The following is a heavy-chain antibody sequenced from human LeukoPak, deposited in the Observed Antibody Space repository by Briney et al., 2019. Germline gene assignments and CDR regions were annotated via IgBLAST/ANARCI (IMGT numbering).Heavy chain of an antibody. J-gene: IGHJ4*02. CDR1: GFTCSTYG. CDR2: ITSTGVST. V-gene: IGHV3-23*01. D-gene: IGHD2-15*01. CDR3: AKVASGYCSGGGCYVDY. Sequence: PGGSLRLSCAASGFTCSTYGMTWVRQAPGKGLEWVSFITSTGVSTYYADSVKGRFTISRDNSKNTLSLQMSSLRAEDTAVYYCAKVASGYCSGGGCYVDYWGQGTLVTVSS.